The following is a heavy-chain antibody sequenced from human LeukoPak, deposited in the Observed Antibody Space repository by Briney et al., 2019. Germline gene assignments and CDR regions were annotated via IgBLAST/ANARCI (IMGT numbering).Heavy chain of an antibody. V-gene: IGHV3-30*04. CDR1: GFTFSSYA. CDR3: ARGFDY. Sequence: GRSLRLSCAAPGFTFSSYAMHWVRQAPGKGLERVAVISYDGSNKYYADSVKGRFTISRDNSKNTLYLQMNSLRAEDTAVYYCARGFDYGGQGTLVTVSS. J-gene: IGHJ4*02. CDR2: ISYDGSNK.